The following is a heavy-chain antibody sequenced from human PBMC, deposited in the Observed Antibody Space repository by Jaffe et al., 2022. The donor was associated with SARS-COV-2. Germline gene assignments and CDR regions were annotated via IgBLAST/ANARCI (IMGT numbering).Heavy chain of an antibody. CDR2: IYTSGHT. V-gene: IGHV4-61*02. CDR3: ARGSYNWIPAFGNPANNWFDP. Sequence: QVQLQESGPGLVKPSQTLSLTCTVSGGSISSDIYYWSWIRQPAGKGLEWIGRIYTSGHTDYNPSLKSRVTISVDTSKNEFSLRLNSVTASDTAVYYCARGSYNWIPAFGNPANNWFDPWGQGTLVTVSS. J-gene: IGHJ5*02. CDR1: GGSISSDIYY. D-gene: IGHD1-20*01.